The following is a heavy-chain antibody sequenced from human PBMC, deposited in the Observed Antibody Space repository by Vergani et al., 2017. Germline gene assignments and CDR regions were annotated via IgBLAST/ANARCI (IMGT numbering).Heavy chain of an antibody. V-gene: IGHV1-69*01. CDR1: GGTFSSYA. J-gene: IGHJ4*02. Sequence: QVQLVQSGAEVKKPGSSVKVSCKASGGTFSSYAISWVRQAPGQGLEWMGGIIPIFGTANYAQKFQGRVTITADESTSTAYMGLSSLRSEDTAVYYCARERLITMVRGVIADFDYWGQGTLVTVSS. D-gene: IGHD3-10*01. CDR2: IIPIFGTA. CDR3: ARERLITMVRGVIADFDY.